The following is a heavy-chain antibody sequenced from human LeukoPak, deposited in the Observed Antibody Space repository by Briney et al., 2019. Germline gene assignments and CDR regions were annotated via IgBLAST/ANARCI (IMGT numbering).Heavy chain of an antibody. J-gene: IGHJ6*03. CDR2: INAYNGNT. V-gene: IGHV1-18*01. D-gene: IGHD6-13*01. Sequence: ASVKVSCKASGYTFTSYIISWVRQAPGQGLGWRGWINAYNGNTDYAQRVQGRVTMTTDTSTSTAYMELRSLRSDDTAVYYCARDRHIAAAVYYYYMDVWGKGTPVTVSS. CDR1: GYTFTSYI. CDR3: ARDRHIAAAVYYYYMDV.